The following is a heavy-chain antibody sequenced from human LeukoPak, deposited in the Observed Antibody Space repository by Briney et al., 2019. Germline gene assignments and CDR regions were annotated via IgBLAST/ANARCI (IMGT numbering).Heavy chain of an antibody. Sequence: GRSLRLSGAASGFTVISYAMSWVRQAPGKGLEGVSAISGSGGSTYYADSVKGRFTISRDNSKNTLYLQMNSLRAEDTAVYYCAKWEVVPAAIGAFDIWGQGTMVTVSS. CDR3: AKWEVVPAAIGAFDI. J-gene: IGHJ3*02. CDR1: GFTVISYA. CDR2: ISGSGGST. V-gene: IGHV3-23*01. D-gene: IGHD2-2*02.